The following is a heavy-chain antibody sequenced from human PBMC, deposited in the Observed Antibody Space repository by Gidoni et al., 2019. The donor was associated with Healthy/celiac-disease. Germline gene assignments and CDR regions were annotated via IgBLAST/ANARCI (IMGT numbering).Heavy chain of an antibody. CDR2: ISGSGGST. V-gene: IGHV3-23*01. CDR1: GFTFSSYA. D-gene: IGHD4-17*01. Sequence: EVQLLESGGGLVQPGGSLRLSCAASGFTFSSYAMSWVRQAPGKGLGWVSAISGSGGSTYYADSVKGRFTISRDNSKNTLYLQMNSLRAEDTAVYYCARRPGYGGNFAYPGDHWYFDLWGRGTLVTVSS. J-gene: IGHJ2*01. CDR3: ARRPGYGGNFAYPGDHWYFDL.